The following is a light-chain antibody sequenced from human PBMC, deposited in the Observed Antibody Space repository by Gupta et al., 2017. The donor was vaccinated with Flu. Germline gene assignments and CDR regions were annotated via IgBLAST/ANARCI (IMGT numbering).Light chain of an antibody. CDR2: NAS. V-gene: IGKV3-11*01. CDR1: QSVNND. J-gene: IGKJ2*01. CDR3: QQRNSWPDT. Sequence: PATLSVSPGETATLSCRASQSVNNDLAWNQQKAGQAPRLLIYNASNRATGTPARFSGSGSGTEFTLTISSLEPEDFAVYYCQQRNSWPDTFGQGTKVEIK.